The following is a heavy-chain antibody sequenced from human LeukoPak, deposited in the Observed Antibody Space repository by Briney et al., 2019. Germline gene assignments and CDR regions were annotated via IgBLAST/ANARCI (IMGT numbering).Heavy chain of an antibody. V-gene: IGHV3-49*03. D-gene: IGHD6-6*01. Sequence: GSLRLSCTASGFTFGDYAMSWFRQAPGKGLEWVGFIRSKAYGGTTEYAASVKGRFTISRDDSKSIAYLQMNSLKTEDTAVYYCTRDRKVYSSSSGGYWGQGTLVTVSS. CDR2: IRSKAYGGTT. CDR1: GFTFGDYA. CDR3: TRDRKVYSSSSGGY. J-gene: IGHJ4*02.